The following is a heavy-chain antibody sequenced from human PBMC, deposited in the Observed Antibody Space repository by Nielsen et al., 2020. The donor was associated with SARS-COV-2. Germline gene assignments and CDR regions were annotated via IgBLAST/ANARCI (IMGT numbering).Heavy chain of an antibody. CDR2: IKQDGSEK. CDR3: ARDFRGYHMVDY. V-gene: IGHV3-7*01. CDR1: GFTFSSYW. J-gene: IGHJ4*02. Sequence: GESLKISCAASGFTFSSYWMSWVRQAPGKGLEWVANIKQDGSEKYYVDSVKGRFTISRDNAKNSLYLQMNSLRAEDTAVYYCARDFRGYHMVDYWGQGTLVTVSS. D-gene: IGHD5-18*01.